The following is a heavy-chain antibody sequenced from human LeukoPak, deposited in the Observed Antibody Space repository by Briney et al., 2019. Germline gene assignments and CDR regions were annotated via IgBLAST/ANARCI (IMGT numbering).Heavy chain of an antibody. CDR1: GYTFTGYY. CDR2: INPNSGGT. D-gene: IGHD3-10*01. J-gene: IGHJ4*02. V-gene: IGHV1-2*02. CDR3: ARLVRGWYYFDY. Sequence: GASVKVSCKASGYTFTGYYMHWVRQAPGQGLEWMGWINPNSGGTNYAQKFQGRVTVTRDTSISTAYMELSRLGSDDTAVYYCARLVRGWYYFDYWGQGTLVTVSS.